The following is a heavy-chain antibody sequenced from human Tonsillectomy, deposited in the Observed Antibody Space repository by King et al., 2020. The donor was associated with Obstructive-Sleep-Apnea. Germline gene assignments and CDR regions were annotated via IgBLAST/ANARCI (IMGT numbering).Heavy chain of an antibody. D-gene: IGHD6-19*01. Sequence: QLVQSGAEVKKPGASVKVSCKASGYTLSSYGITWVRQAPGQGLEWMGWINVYNGNTDYGQKLQGRVTVTTDTSTSTVYMELRSLTSDDTAVYYCASFTSAWYFAYWGQGTLVTVSS. CDR2: INVYNGNT. CDR1: GYTLSSYG. V-gene: IGHV1-18*01. CDR3: ASFTSAWYFAY. J-gene: IGHJ4*02.